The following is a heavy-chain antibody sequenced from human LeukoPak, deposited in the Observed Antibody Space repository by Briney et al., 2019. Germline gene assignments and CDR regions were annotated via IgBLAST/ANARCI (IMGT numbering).Heavy chain of an antibody. CDR3: AKVDRLLRFDY. J-gene: IGHJ4*02. V-gene: IGHV3-7*03. D-gene: IGHD2-21*01. CDR1: GFTFSSYW. CDR2: IKQDGSEK. Sequence: PGGSLRLSCAASGFTFSSYWMSWVRQAPGKGLEWVANIKQDGSEKYYVDSVKGRFTISRDNSKNSLYLQMNSLRTEDTALYYCAKVDRLLRFDYWGQGTLVTVSS.